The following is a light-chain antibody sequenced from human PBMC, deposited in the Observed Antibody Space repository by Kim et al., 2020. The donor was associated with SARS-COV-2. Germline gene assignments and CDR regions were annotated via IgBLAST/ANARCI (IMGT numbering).Light chain of an antibody. CDR1: QGISSY. CDR3: QQLNSYST. J-gene: IGKJ5*01. Sequence: SASVGDRVTITCRASQGISSYLAWYQQQPGQAPKLLIYAASTLQSGVPSRFSGSGSVTDFTLTISSLQPEDFATYYCQQLNSYSTFGQGTRLEIK. CDR2: AAS. V-gene: IGKV1-9*01.